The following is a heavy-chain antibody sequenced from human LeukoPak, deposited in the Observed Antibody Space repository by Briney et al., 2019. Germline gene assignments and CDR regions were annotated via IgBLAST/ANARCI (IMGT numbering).Heavy chain of an antibody. Sequence: PSETLSLTCTVSNTSISTYYRSWIRQPPGKGLEWIGYIYYSGNTNYNSSLKSRVTISLDTSKNQFSLKLSSVTAADTAVYYCARGNRLGYSYGLDYWGQGTLVTVSS. CDR2: IYYSGNT. V-gene: IGHV4-59*01. D-gene: IGHD5-18*01. CDR1: NTSISTYY. J-gene: IGHJ4*02. CDR3: ARGNRLGYSYGLDY.